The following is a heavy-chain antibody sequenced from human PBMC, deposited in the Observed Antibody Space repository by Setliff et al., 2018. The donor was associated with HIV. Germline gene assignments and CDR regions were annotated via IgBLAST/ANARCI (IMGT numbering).Heavy chain of an antibody. CDR1: GYTFTTYG. CDR3: ARDVEHMMDV. V-gene: IGHV1-18*01. Sequence: ASVKVSCKPSGYTFTTYGLSWVRQAPGQGLEWMGWISTYSDETGYAQNLQGRVTMTTDTSTSTAYMELRSLRFDDTAVYYCARDVEHMMDVWGQGTTVTVSS. CDR2: ISTYSDET. J-gene: IGHJ6*02.